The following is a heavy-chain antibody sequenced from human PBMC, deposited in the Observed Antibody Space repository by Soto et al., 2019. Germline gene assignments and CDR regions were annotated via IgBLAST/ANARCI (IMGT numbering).Heavy chain of an antibody. D-gene: IGHD1-26*01. CDR3: ARDMHAGFTRYFDP. CDR1: GGSITSYP. J-gene: IGHJ5*02. V-gene: IGHV4-59*01. CDR2: TSYTGNT. Sequence: SETLSLTCVVSGGSITSYPWSWIRQFPGKGPEWIAYTSYTGNTNCNPSLQSRVTISMDTSKNQLFLKLTSMTAADTAVYYCARDMHAGFTRYFDPWGQGTLVTVSS.